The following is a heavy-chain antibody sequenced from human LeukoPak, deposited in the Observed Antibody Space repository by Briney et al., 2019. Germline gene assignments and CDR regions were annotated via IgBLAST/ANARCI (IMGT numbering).Heavy chain of an antibody. CDR1: GYTFTAYY. CDR3: ARGYYGSGSYFMF. CDR2: INPNSGGT. V-gene: IGHV1-2*02. Sequence: ASVKVSCKTSGYTFTAYYMHWLRQAPGQGPEWMGWINPNSGGTKYAPRFQGRVTLTGDTSISTAHLELGGLTSDDTAVYFCARGYYGSGSYFMFWGQGTLVTVSS. D-gene: IGHD3-10*01. J-gene: IGHJ4*02.